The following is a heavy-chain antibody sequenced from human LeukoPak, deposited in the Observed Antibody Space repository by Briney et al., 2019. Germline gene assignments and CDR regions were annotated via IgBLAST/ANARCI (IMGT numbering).Heavy chain of an antibody. V-gene: IGHV1-18*01. CDR2: ISAYNGNT. Sequence: GASVKVSCKASGYTFTSYGISWVRQAPGQGLEWMGWISAYNGNTNYAQKLQGRVTTTTDTSTSTAYMELRSLRSDDTAVYYCARDSRGSGYYDYFDYWGQGTLVTVSS. D-gene: IGHD3-3*01. CDR1: GYTFTSYG. CDR3: ARDSRGSGYYDYFDY. J-gene: IGHJ4*02.